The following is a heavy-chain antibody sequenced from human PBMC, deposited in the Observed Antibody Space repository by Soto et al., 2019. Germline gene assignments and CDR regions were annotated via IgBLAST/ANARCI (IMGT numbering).Heavy chain of an antibody. V-gene: IGHV4-30-2*01. CDR3: ARGVVVDARDNWSAP. D-gene: IGHD2-15*01. Sequence: QLQLQESGSGLVKPSQTLSLTCAVSGGSISSGGYSWSWIRQPPGKGLECIGYIYHSGSTYYNPSRKSRVTIAVETSKNQCALKLRSATAADRAVYYCARGVVVDARDNWSAPWGQGTLVTVS. CDR1: GGSISSGGYS. J-gene: IGHJ5*02. CDR2: IYHSGST.